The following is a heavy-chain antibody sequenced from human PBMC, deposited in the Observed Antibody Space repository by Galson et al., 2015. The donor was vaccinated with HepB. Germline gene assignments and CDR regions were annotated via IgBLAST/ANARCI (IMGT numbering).Heavy chain of an antibody. Sequence: SLRLSCAASGITFNTYSMNWVRQAPGKGLEWVASISSSSSYIYYADSVKGRFTISRDNARSSLYLQMSSLRAEDTAVYHCATVEILVVRGGLRTRSYFDYWGRGTLVTVSS. CDR2: ISSSSSYI. J-gene: IGHJ4*02. CDR1: GITFNTYS. V-gene: IGHV3-21*01. D-gene: IGHD3-10*01. CDR3: ATVEILVVRGGLRTRSYFDY.